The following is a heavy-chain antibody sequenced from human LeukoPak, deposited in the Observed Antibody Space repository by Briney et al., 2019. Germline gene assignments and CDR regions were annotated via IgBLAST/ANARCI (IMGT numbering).Heavy chain of an antibody. CDR2: INHSGST. Sequence: PSETLSLTCALYGGSFSGYYWSWIRQPPGKGLEWIGEINHSGSTNYNPSLKSRVTISVDTSKNQFSLKLSSVTAADTAVYYCARADQYSYGYFDYWGQGTLVTVSS. J-gene: IGHJ4*02. D-gene: IGHD5-18*01. CDR1: GGSFSGYY. CDR3: ARADQYSYGYFDY. V-gene: IGHV4-34*01.